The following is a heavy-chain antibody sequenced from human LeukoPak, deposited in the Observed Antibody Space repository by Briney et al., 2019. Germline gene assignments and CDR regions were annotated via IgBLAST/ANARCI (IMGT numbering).Heavy chain of an antibody. CDR2: IKRDGSAR. J-gene: IGHJ4*02. CDR1: GFTFSNYW. V-gene: IGHV3-7*04. D-gene: IGHD1-14*01. Sequence: GGSLILSCAASGFTFSNYWMTWVRQAPGKGLEWVANIKRDGSARNYVDSVKGRFTISRDNAKNSLYLQMNTLRVEDTAVYYCARGDWEPSDYWGQGTLVTVSS. CDR3: ARGDWEPSDY.